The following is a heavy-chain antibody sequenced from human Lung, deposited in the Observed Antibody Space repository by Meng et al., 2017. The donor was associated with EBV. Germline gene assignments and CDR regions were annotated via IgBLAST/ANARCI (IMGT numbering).Heavy chain of an antibody. J-gene: IGHJ4*02. D-gene: IGHD1-26*01. CDR1: GYTFTNYG. Sequence: QAQLVQAGGEVKKPGASVKVSCKASGYTFTNYGITWVRQAPGQGLEWMGWINAYNGDTNYAQTLQGRVTMTTDTSTSTAYMELRSLRSDDTAVYYCARVEVGITSGDYWGPGTMVTVS. V-gene: IGHV1-18*01. CDR2: INAYNGDT. CDR3: ARVEVGITSGDY.